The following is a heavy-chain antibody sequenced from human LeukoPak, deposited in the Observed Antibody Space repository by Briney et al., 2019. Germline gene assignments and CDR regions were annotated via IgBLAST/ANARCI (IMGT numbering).Heavy chain of an antibody. D-gene: IGHD3-10*01. V-gene: IGHV4-4*07. CDR1: GGSISSYY. Sequence: SETLSLTCTVSGGSISSYYWSWIRQPAGKGLEWIGRIYTSGSTNYNPSLKSRVTMSVDTSKNQFSLKLSSVTAADTAVYYCARDAGPSMVRGVSRIYPFGPFDPWGQGTLVTVSS. J-gene: IGHJ5*02. CDR2: IYTSGST. CDR3: ARDAGPSMVRGVSRIYPFGPFDP.